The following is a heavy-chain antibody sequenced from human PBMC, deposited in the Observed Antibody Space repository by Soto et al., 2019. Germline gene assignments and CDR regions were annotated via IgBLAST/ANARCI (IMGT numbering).Heavy chain of an antibody. CDR2: IIPIFGTA. J-gene: IGHJ3*02. V-gene: IGHV1-69*13. Sequence: ASVKVSCKASGGTFSSYAISWVRQAPGQGLEWMGGIIPIFGTANYAQKFQGRVTITADESTSTAYMELSSLRSEDTAVYYCASPIDCSGGSCYSSHAFDIWGQGTMVTVSS. D-gene: IGHD2-15*01. CDR1: GGTFSSYA. CDR3: ASPIDCSGGSCYSSHAFDI.